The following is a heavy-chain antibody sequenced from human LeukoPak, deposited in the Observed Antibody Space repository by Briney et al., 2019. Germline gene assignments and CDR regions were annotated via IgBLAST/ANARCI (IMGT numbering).Heavy chain of an antibody. J-gene: IGHJ6*02. D-gene: IGHD5-18*01. Sequence: GGSLRLSCAASGFTFSSYSMNWVRQAPGKGLEWVSYISSSGSTIYYADSVKGRFTISRDNAKNSLYLRMNSLRAEDTAVYYCARGYSYGVGYYYGMDVWGQGTTVTVSS. V-gene: IGHV3-48*04. CDR2: ISSSGSTI. CDR1: GFTFSSYS. CDR3: ARGYSYGVGYYYGMDV.